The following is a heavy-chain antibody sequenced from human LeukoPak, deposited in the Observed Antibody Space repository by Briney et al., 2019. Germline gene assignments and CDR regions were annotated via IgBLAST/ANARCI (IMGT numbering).Heavy chain of an antibody. Sequence: GESLKISCGGSGYSFTNYCIGWVRQMPGKGLEWMGIIYTDDSDTRYSPSFQGQVTISADKSIGTAYLQWSSLKASDTAMYYCAIGGDSSTSCYRCFNYWGQGTLVTVSS. D-gene: IGHD2-2*01. CDR1: GYSFTNYC. V-gene: IGHV5-51*01. CDR2: IYTDDSDT. CDR3: AIGGDSSTSCYRCFNY. J-gene: IGHJ4*02.